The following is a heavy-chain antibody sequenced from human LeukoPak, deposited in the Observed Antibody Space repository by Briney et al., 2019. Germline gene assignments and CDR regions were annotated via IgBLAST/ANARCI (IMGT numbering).Heavy chain of an antibody. CDR3: PRQSYASGWNPFDY. V-gene: IGHV3-23*01. CDR1: GFTFSNYA. D-gene: IGHD6-19*01. J-gene: IGHJ4*02. Sequence: GGSLRLSFAAPGFTFSNYAMSWVRQAPGKGLEWVSTISGGGITTYYADSAKGRFTISRDNSKNTMFLQMNSLRADDTAVYYCPRQSYASGWNPFDYWGQGILVTVSS. CDR2: ISGGGITT.